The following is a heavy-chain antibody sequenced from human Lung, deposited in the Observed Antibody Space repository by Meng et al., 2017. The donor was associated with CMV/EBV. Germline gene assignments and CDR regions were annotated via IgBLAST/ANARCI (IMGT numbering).Heavy chain of an antibody. V-gene: IGHV3-23*01. J-gene: IGHJ6*02. CDR1: GFTVSDYH. CDR3: AKAVVPVYYYYGMDV. CDR2: ISGIGGNS. Sequence: GGSLRLXCAASGFTVSDYHLSWVRQAPGKGLEWVSVISGIGGNSYYAESVKGRFTVSRDNSKNTLYLHMNGLRADDTAVYYCAKAVVPVYYYYGMDVWGRGTTVTVSS. D-gene: IGHD2-15*01.